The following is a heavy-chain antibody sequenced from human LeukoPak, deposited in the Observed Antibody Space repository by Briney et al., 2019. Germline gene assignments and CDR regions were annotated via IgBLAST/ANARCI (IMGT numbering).Heavy chain of an antibody. Sequence: GGSLRLSCAASGFTFSSYTMSWVRQAPGKGLEWVSTISGSGGSTYYADSVKGRFTISRDNSKNTLYLQMNSLRGEVAAVYYCAKRGYSYGLAWGQGTLVTVSS. J-gene: IGHJ5*02. CDR3: AKRGYSYGLA. CDR2: ISGSGGST. V-gene: IGHV3-23*01. D-gene: IGHD5-18*01. CDR1: GFTFSSYT.